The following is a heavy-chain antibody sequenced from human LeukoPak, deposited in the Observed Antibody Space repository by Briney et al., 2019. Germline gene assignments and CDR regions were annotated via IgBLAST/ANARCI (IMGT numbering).Heavy chain of an antibody. D-gene: IGHD2-2*01. CDR3: AKDSLGYCSSTSCYSYNWFDS. CDR1: GFTFNNYA. J-gene: IGHJ5*01. CDR2: LSASGGTT. Sequence: GGSLRLSCAASGFTFNNYAMSWVRQAPGEGLDWVSALSASGGTTYYADSVEGRFTISRDNPENTLYLQMNSLRAEDTAVYYCAKDSLGYCSSTSCYSYNWFDSWGQGILVTVSS. V-gene: IGHV3-23*01.